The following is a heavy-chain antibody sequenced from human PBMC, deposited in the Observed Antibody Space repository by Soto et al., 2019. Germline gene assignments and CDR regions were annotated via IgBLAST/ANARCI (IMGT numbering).Heavy chain of an antibody. J-gene: IGHJ4*02. V-gene: IGHV5-51*01. D-gene: IGHD2-8*01. CDR3: ARRKNKVCAPFDY. CDR1: GYNFTTYW. CDR2: IYPDDSES. Sequence: PGESLKISCKGSGYNFTTYWIGWVRQMPEKGLEWMGIIYPDDSESRHGPSFQGQVTLSADKSITTAYMHWSGLKASDSGIYYCARRKNKVCAPFDYWGQGTLVTVSS.